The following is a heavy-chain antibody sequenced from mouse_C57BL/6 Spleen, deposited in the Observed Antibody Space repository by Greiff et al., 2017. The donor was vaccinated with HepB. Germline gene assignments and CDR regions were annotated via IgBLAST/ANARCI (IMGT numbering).Heavy chain of an antibody. CDR1: GYTFTDYY. D-gene: IGHD2-5*01. CDR2: INPNNGGT. Sequence: EVQLQQSGPELVKPGASVKISCKASGYTFTDYYMNWVKQSHGKSLEWIGDINPNNGGTSYNQKFKGKATLTVDKSSSTAYMELRSLTSEDSAVYYCARFSNYEGGFDYWGQGTTLTVSS. V-gene: IGHV1-26*01. CDR3: ARFSNYEGGFDY. J-gene: IGHJ2*01.